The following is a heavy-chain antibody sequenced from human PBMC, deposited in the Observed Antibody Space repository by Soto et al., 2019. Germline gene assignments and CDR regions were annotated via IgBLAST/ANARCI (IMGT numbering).Heavy chain of an antibody. CDR3: IRDCSTVAAFLLNRSSDL. V-gene: IGHV3-53*01. J-gene: IGHJ2*01. D-gene: IGHD1-1*01. CDR2: IYSGGST. Sequence: VRQAPRKGLEWVSVIYSGGSTYYADSVHGRFTISRDNSKNTLYLQMNSLRAFFLQVEDGIRDCSTVAAFLLNRSSDL.